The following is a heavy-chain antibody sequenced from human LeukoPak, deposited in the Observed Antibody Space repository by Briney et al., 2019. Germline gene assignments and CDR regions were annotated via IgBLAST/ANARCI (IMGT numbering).Heavy chain of an antibody. CDR1: GFTFSSYE. CDR2: ISSSGSTI. D-gene: IGHD3-9*01. J-gene: IGHJ4*02. Sequence: PGGSLGLSCAASGFTFSSYEMNWVRQAPGKGLEWVSYISSSGSTIYYADSVKGRFTISRDNAKNSLYLQMNSLRAEDTAVYYCASRYYDILTGYYHSFDYWGQGTLVTVSS. CDR3: ASRYYDILTGYYHSFDY. V-gene: IGHV3-48*03.